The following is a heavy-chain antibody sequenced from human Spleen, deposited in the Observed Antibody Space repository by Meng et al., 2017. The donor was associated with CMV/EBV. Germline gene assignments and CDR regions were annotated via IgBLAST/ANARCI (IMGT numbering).Heavy chain of an antibody. CDR2: ISPDSGGT. CDR3: ARDPGLRGYDY. V-gene: IGHV1-2*02. CDR1: GYTFTDYD. D-gene: IGHD1-14*01. J-gene: IGHJ4*02. Sequence: ASVKVSCKASGYTFTDYDIHWVRQAPGQGLEWMGWISPDSGGTNYAREFQGSVTMTRDTSISTAYMELSRPRSDDTALYYCARDPGLRGYDYWGQGTLVTVSS.